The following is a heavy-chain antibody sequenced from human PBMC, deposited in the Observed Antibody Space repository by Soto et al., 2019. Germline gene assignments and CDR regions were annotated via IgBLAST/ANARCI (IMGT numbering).Heavy chain of an antibody. CDR3: ARGLSPYYYYYGMDV. Sequence: SVKVSCKASGGTFSSYAISWVRQAPGQGLEWMGGIIPIFGTANYAQKFQGRVTITADESTSTAYMELSSLRSEDTAVYYCARGLSPYYYYYGMDVWGQGTTVTVSS. CDR1: GGTFSSYA. J-gene: IGHJ6*02. CDR2: IIPIFGTA. V-gene: IGHV1-69*13.